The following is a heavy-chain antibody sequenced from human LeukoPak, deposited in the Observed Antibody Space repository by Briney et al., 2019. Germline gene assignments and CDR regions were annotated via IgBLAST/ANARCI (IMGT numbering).Heavy chain of an antibody. CDR1: GFTFNNAW. D-gene: IGHD3-10*01. CDR3: AKKLWSGENDY. V-gene: IGHV3-23*01. Sequence: PGGSLRLSCAASGFTFNNAWMTWVRQAPGKGLEWVSAISGSGGSTYYADSVKGRFTISRDNSKNTLDLQMNSLRAEDTAVYYCAKKLWSGENDYRGQGTLVTVSS. CDR2: ISGSGGST. J-gene: IGHJ4*02.